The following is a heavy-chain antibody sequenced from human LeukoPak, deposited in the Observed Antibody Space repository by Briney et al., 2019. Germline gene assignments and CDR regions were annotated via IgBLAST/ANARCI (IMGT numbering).Heavy chain of an antibody. CDR2: IYYSGST. D-gene: IGHD3-10*01. CDR3: ARRDRGSGSYYTMVYYYYYMDV. Sequence: SETLSLTCTVSGGSISSSDYYWGWIRQPPGKGLEWIGTIYYSGSTYYNPSLKSRGTISVDTSKNQFSLKLSSVTAADTAVYYCARRDRGSGSYYTMVYYYYYMDVWGKGTTVTISS. J-gene: IGHJ6*03. CDR1: GGSISSSDYY. V-gene: IGHV4-39*01.